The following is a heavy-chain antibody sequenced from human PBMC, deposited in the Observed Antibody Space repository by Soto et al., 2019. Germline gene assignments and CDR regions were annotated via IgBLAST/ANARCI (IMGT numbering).Heavy chain of an antibody. CDR1: EDRFTSDW. V-gene: IGHV5-51*03. J-gene: IGHJ4*02. CDR3: AGMRDGLKYFHS. Sequence: EVQLVQSGVEVKKPGESLKISCKNSEDRFTSDWIGWVRQMPGEGLEWMGITYLRGPDTRYSPSFQGQVTISVDNSIAPAYLQWNSLQASDTAMYYCAGMRDGLKYFHSWGPGTLVTVSS. CDR2: TYLRGPDT.